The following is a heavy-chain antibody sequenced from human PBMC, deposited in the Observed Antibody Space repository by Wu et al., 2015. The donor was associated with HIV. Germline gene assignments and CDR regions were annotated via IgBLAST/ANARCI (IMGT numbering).Heavy chain of an antibody. Sequence: QVHLLQSGAEVKKPGSSVRVSCKASGATFSNYGLSWVRQAPGQGLEWVGRLIPMYGTANYAQKFQDRVTITADESTSTAYMDVSSLRSDDTAVYYCTGGGGRTSMDPFDFWGQGTLVTVSS. D-gene: IGHD5-18*01. CDR1: GATFSNYG. J-gene: IGHJ4*02. V-gene: IGHV1-69*13. CDR2: LIPMYGTA. CDR3: TGGGGRTSMDPFDF.